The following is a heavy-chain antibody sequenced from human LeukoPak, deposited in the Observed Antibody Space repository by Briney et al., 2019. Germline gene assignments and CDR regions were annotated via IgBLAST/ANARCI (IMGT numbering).Heavy chain of an antibody. J-gene: IGHJ4*02. CDR2: ISTSSDYT. CDR1: GFTFGDHY. CDR3: ARGGHIVVVTATDY. D-gene: IGHD2-21*02. V-gene: IGHV3-11*05. Sequence: GGSLRLSCAASGFTFGDHYMSWIRQAPGKGLEWVSYISTSSDYTNYPDSVKGRFTISRDSAKNSVYLQMNSLRVEDTALYYCARGGHIVVVTATDYWGQGTLVTVSS.